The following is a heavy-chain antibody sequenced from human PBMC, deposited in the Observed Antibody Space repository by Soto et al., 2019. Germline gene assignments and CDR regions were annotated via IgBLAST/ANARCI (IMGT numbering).Heavy chain of an antibody. V-gene: IGHV3-30-3*01. Sequence: QVQLVESGGGVVQPGRSLRLSCAASGFTFRSYAMHWVRQAPGEGLEWVAVISYDGSNKYYTNAVKGRFTISRDNSKNTLYLQMDSLRPEDTAVYYCARDLTPDYWGQGTLVTVSS. CDR1: GFTFRSYA. J-gene: IGHJ4*02. CDR2: ISYDGSNK. CDR3: ARDLTPDY.